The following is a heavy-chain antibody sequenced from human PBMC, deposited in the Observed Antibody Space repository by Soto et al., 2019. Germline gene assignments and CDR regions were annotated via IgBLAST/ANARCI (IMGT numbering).Heavy chain of an antibody. Sequence: SETLSLTCTVSGGSVSSGSYYWSWIRQPPGKGLEWIGYIYYSGSTNYNPSLKSRVTISVDTSKNQFSLKLSSVTAADTAVYYCARRRAVAGTRGGAYNWFDPWGQGTLVTVSS. D-gene: IGHD6-19*01. CDR2: IYYSGST. CDR1: GGSVSSGSYY. CDR3: ARRRAVAGTRGGAYNWFDP. V-gene: IGHV4-61*01. J-gene: IGHJ5*02.